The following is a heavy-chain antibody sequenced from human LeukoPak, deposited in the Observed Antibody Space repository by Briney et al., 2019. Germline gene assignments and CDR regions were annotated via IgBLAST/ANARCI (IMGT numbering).Heavy chain of an antibody. Sequence: GGSLRLSCAASGFTFDDYAMHWVRQAPGKGLEWVSGISWNSGSIGYADSVKGRFTISRDNAKNSLYLQMNSLRAEDTALYYRAKGGESSSWYNWFDPWGQGTLVTVSS. V-gene: IGHV3-9*01. CDR2: ISWNSGSI. CDR3: AKGGESSSWYNWFDP. CDR1: GFTFDDYA. D-gene: IGHD6-13*01. J-gene: IGHJ5*02.